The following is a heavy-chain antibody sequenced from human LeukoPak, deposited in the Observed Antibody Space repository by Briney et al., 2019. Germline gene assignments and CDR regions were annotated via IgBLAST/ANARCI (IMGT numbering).Heavy chain of an antibody. CDR1: GFTFSIYG. D-gene: IGHD3-10*02. CDR2: ISVSGGST. CDR3: AELGITMIGGV. V-gene: IGHV3-23*01. J-gene: IGHJ6*04. Sequence: GGSLRLSCAASGFTFSIYGMSCVRQAPGEGLEWVSAISVSGGSTYYADSVKGRFTISRDNSKNTLYLHMNSLRAEDTAVYYCAELGITMIGGVWGKGTTVTISS.